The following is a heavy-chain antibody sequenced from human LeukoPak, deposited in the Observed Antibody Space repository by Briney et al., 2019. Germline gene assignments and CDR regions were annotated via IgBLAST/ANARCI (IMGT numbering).Heavy chain of an antibody. V-gene: IGHV3-15*01. CDR3: TTGTWIQLWLADY. CDR2: IKGKAEGGTT. D-gene: IGHD5-18*01. Sequence: GGSLRLSCAASGFTFSNACMSWVRQAPGKGLEWVGHIKGKAEGGTTDYAAPVQGRFTIPRDDSKNTLYLQMNSLKTEDTAVYYCTTGTWIQLWLADYWGQGTLVTVSS. CDR1: GFTFSNAC. J-gene: IGHJ4*02.